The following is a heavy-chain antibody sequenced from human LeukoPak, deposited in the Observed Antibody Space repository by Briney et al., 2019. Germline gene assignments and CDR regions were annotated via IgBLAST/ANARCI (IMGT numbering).Heavy chain of an antibody. Sequence: SGPTLVKPTQTLTLTCTFSGFSISSSGVGVGWIRQPPGRALEWLALIYWDDDKRYSPSLKNRLTITRDTSKSQVVLTMTNLDPVDAATYYCAHSRRLRDCSGGRCYYFEYWGQGTLVTVSS. V-gene: IGHV2-5*02. CDR1: GFSISSSGVG. CDR3: AHSRRLRDCSGGRCYYFEY. J-gene: IGHJ4*02. D-gene: IGHD2-15*01. CDR2: IYWDDDK.